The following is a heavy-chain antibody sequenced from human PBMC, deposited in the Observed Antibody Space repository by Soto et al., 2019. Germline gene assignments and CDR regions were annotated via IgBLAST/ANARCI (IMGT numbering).Heavy chain of an antibody. CDR2: IWYDGSNK. D-gene: IGHD5-18*01. Sequence: LRLSCAASGFTFSSFGMHWVRQAPGKGLEWVALIWYDGSNKYYADSVKGRFTISRDNSKNTLYLQMNSLRAEDTAVYYCARDRLMVTTYYYYDMDVWGQGTTVTVSS. V-gene: IGHV3-33*01. J-gene: IGHJ6*02. CDR1: GFTFSSFG. CDR3: ARDRLMVTTYYYYDMDV.